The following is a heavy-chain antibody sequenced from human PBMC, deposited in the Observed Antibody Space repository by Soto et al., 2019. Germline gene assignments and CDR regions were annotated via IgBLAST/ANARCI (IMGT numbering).Heavy chain of an antibody. D-gene: IGHD2-15*01. CDR3: AREYYCSGGSCYSAWFDP. CDR2: ISAYNGNT. V-gene: IGHV1-18*04. CDR1: GYTFTSYG. Sequence: GASVKVSCKASGYTFTSYGISWVRQAPGQGLEWMGWISAYNGNTNYARKLQGRVTMTTDTSTSTAYMELRSLRSDDTAVYYCAREYYCSGGSCYSAWFDPWGQGTLVTVSS. J-gene: IGHJ5*02.